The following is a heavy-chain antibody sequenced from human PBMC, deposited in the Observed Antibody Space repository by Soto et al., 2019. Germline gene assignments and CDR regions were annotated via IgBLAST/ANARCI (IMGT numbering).Heavy chain of an antibody. J-gene: IGHJ4*02. D-gene: IGHD2-21*02. CDR2: ISSTTGYI. CDR1: GFTVSSNY. Sequence: PGGSLRLSCAASGFTVSSNYMTWVRQAPGKGLEWVSSISSTTGYIYYADSVRGRFTISRDNAQNSLHLQMNSLRAEDTAVYFCARGLPYCGSDCNTNFDFWAQGTLVTVSS. CDR3: ARGLPYCGSDCNTNFDF. V-gene: IGHV3-21*01.